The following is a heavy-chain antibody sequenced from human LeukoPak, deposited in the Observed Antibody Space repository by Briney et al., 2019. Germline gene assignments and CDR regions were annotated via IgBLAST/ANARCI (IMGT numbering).Heavy chain of an antibody. D-gene: IGHD6-19*01. J-gene: IGHJ4*02. CDR2: IYYSGSS. Sequence: SETLSLTCTVSGGSISSYYWTWIRQPPGKGLEWIGYIYYSGSSNYNPSLKSRVSISVDTSKNQFSLKLSSVTAADTAVYFCAREVVAVAGSYFDSWGQGTLVTVSS. V-gene: IGHV4-59*01. CDR3: AREVVAVAGSYFDS. CDR1: GGSISSYY.